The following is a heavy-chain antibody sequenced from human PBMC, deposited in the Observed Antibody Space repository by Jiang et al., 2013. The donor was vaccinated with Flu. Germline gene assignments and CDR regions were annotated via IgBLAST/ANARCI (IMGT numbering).Heavy chain of an antibody. CDR2: IYYSGST. V-gene: IGHV4-59*01. J-gene: IGHJ4*02. CDR1: GGSISSYY. CDR3: ARGCCGGDNGDY. D-gene: IGHD3-10*01. Sequence: GSGLVKPSETLSLTCTVSGGSISSYYWSWIRQPPGKGLEWIGYIYYSGSTNYNPSLKSRVTISVDTSKNQFSLKLSSVTAADTAVYYCARGCCGGDNGDYWGQGTLVTVSS.